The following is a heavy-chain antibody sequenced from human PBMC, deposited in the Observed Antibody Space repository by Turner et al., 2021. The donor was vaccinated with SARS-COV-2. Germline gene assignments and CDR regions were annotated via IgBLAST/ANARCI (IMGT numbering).Heavy chain of an antibody. CDR1: GYTFTGYY. Sequence: QVQLVQSGAEVKKPGASVKVSCKASGYTFTGYYMHWVRQAPGQGLEWMGWINPNSGGTNYAQKFQGRVNMTRDTSISTAYMELSRLRSDDTAVYYCARDEEGIAAAYYYAMDVWGQGTTVTVSS. CDR2: INPNSGGT. D-gene: IGHD6-13*01. V-gene: IGHV1-2*02. J-gene: IGHJ6*02. CDR3: ARDEEGIAAAYYYAMDV.